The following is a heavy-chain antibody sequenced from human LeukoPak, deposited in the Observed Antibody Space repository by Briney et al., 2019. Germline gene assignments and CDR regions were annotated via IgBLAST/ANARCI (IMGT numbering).Heavy chain of an antibody. J-gene: IGHJ3*02. CDR3: ARDSGTEGAFDI. CDR1: GFTFSSYA. D-gene: IGHD6-13*01. CDR2: ISYDGSNK. Sequence: GGSLGLSCAASGFTFSSYAMHWVRQAPGKGLEWVAVISYDGSNKYYADSVKGRFTISRDNSKNTLYLQMNSLRAEDTAVYYCARDSGTEGAFDIWGQGTMVTVSS. V-gene: IGHV3-30-3*01.